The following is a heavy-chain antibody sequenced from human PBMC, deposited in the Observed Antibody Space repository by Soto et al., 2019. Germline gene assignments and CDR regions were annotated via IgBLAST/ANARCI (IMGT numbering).Heavy chain of an antibody. V-gene: IGHV3-21*01. CDR1: GFTFSSYS. D-gene: IGHD3-22*01. Sequence: PGGSLRLSCAASGFTFSSYSMNWVRQAPGKGLEWVSSISSSSSYIYYADSVKGRFTISRDNAKNSLYLQMNSLRAEDTAVYYCARVNYYDSSGYYGMDVWGQRTTVTGSS. J-gene: IGHJ6*02. CDR2: ISSSSSYI. CDR3: ARVNYYDSSGYYGMDV.